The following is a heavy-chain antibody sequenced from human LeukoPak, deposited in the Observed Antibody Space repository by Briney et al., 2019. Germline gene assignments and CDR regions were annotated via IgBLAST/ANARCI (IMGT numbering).Heavy chain of an antibody. J-gene: IGHJ6*02. D-gene: IGHD3-3*01. Sequence: PGRSLRLSCAASGFTFSSYAMHWVRHAPGKGLEWVAVISYDGSNKYYADSVKGRFTISRDNSKNTLYLQMNSLRAEDTAVYYCARGFTIFGAYGMDVWGQGTTVTVSS. CDR2: ISYDGSNK. V-gene: IGHV3-30*04. CDR1: GFTFSSYA. CDR3: ARGFTIFGAYGMDV.